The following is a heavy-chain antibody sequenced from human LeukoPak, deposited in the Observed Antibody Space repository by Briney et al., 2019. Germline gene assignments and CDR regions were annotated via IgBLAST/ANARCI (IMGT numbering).Heavy chain of an antibody. CDR1: GYTFTGYY. D-gene: IGHD4-17*01. CDR3: AVTTVTGDFDY. J-gene: IGHJ4*02. Sequence: GASVKVSCKASGYTFTGYYMHWVRQAPGQGLEWMGIINPSGGSTSYAQKFQGRVTMTRDTSTSTVYMELSSLRSEDTAVYYCAVTTVTGDFDYWGQGTLVTVSS. V-gene: IGHV1-46*01. CDR2: INPSGGST.